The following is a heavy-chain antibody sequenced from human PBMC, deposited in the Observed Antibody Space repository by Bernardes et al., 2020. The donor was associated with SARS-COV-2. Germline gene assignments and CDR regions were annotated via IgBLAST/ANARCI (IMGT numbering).Heavy chain of an antibody. V-gene: IGHV4-4*02. D-gene: IGHD1-1*01. CDR3: ARAIGNTRFDS. J-gene: IGHJ4*02. CDR2: IYHRGTT. Sequence: TLSLTCAVGGVSISSSYWWSWVRQPPGKGLEWIGEIYHRGTTHYNSSLKSRVTISIDKSKDHFSLKLDSVTAADTAVYYCARAIGNTRFDSWGQGILVTVAS. CDR1: GVSISSSYW.